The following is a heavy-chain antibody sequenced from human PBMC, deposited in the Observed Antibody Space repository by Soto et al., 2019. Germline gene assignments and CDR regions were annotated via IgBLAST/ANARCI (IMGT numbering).Heavy chain of an antibody. CDR1: GFTFSSYE. J-gene: IGHJ4*02. CDR3: ASIERTAMHG. Sequence: GGSLRLSCTASGFTFSSYEMNWVRQAPGKGLEWVSYISSSDSATYYADSVKGRFTISRDNAKNSLYLQMNSLRAEDTAVYYCASIERTAMHGWGQGTLVTVSS. D-gene: IGHD2-21*02. CDR2: ISSSDSAT. V-gene: IGHV3-48*03.